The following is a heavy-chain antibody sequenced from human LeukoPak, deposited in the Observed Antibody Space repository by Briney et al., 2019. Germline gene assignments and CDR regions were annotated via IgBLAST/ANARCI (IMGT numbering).Heavy chain of an antibody. J-gene: IGHJ3*02. CDR1: GFTFSSYA. Sequence: GGSLRLSGAASGFTFSSYAMSWVRQAPGKGLEWVSAISGSGGSTYYADSVKARFTISRDNSKNTLYLQMNSLRAEDTAVYYCAKETMIVVVIPGDAFDIWGQGTMVTVSS. CDR2: ISGSGGST. D-gene: IGHD3-22*01. V-gene: IGHV3-23*01. CDR3: AKETMIVVVIPGDAFDI.